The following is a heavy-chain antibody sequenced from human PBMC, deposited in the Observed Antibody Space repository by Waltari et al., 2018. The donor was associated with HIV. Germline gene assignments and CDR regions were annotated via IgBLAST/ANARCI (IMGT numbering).Heavy chain of an antibody. D-gene: IGHD3-22*01. V-gene: IGHV3-66*01. J-gene: IGHJ5*02. Sequence: EVRLVESGGVLVQPGGALRLSCAASGLNVTTNYMAWVRQASGKVRAGVSKVYSDDISCYTDSVKGRFNTSRDTSRNILHLVMDSLRVEETAVYYCTREWCDYDGSGHPGWFDPWGQGTLVTVS. CDR3: TREWCDYDGSGHPGWFDP. CDR2: VYSDDIS. CDR1: GLNVTTNY.